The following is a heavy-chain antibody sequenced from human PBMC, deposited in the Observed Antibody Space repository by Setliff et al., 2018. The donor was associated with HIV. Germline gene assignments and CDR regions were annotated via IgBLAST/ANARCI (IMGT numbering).Heavy chain of an antibody. D-gene: IGHD3-22*01. J-gene: IGHJ3*02. V-gene: IGHV3-23*01. Sequence: GGSLRLSCAASGFSFNKYDMNWVRQAPGKGLEWISNINPSGGDTVYVDSVRGRFTISRDNSQNTVYLQMYSLRAEDTAVYYCAKTPINPSDTSGYKTGDNALDIWGQGTMVTVSS. CDR2: INPSGGDT. CDR1: GFSFNKYD. CDR3: AKTPINPSDTSGYKTGDNALDI.